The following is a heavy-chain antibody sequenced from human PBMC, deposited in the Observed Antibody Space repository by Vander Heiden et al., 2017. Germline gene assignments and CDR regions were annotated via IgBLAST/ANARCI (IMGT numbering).Heavy chain of an antibody. J-gene: IGHJ4*02. V-gene: IGHV3-21*01. CDR1: GFTFSSSS. CDR3: ARDGDYYDSSGHVDY. CDR2: ISSSSSYI. D-gene: IGHD3-22*01. Sequence: EVQLVESGGGLVKPGGSLRLSWAASGFTFSSSSLNWVRQAPGKGLEWVSSISSSSSYIYYADSVKGRFTISRDNAKNSLYLQMNSLRAEDTAVYYCARDGDYYDSSGHVDYWGQGTLVTVSS.